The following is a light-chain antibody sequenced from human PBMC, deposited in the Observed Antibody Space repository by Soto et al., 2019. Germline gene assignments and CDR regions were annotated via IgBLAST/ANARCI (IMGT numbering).Light chain of an antibody. CDR1: QVISKY. CDR2: LAS. Sequence: IPLTQSPSSLSASVGDRVTITCRASQVISKYLAWYQQKPGTAPKLLIYLASTLQGGVPSRFSGSGSGTDFSLIISSLQPEDVATYYCQYLNSFPLTFGGGTKVEIK. J-gene: IGKJ4*01. V-gene: IGKV1-9*01. CDR3: QYLNSFPLT.